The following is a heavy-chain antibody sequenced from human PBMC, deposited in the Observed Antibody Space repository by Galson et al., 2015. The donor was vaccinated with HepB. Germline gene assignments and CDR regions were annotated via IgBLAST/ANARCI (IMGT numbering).Heavy chain of an antibody. V-gene: IGHV3-30*18. CDR2: ISYDGSNK. Sequence: SLRLSCAASGFTFSSYGMHWVRQAPGKGLEWVAVISYDGSNKYYADSVKGRFTISRDNSKNTLYLQMNSLRAEDTAVYYCAKGSGRQPEYGYYMDVWGKGTTVTVSS. J-gene: IGHJ6*03. CDR1: GFTFSSYG. CDR3: AKGSGRQPEYGYYMDV. D-gene: IGHD1-26*01.